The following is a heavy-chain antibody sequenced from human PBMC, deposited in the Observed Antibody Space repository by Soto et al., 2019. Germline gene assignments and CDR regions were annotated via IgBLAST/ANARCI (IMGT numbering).Heavy chain of an antibody. CDR3: ARGLKYDLDPIISNYFDY. CDR1: GFNFPQYP. Sequence: PGGSLRLSCAASGFNFPQYPMHWVRQSPGKGLEWVAVLWEDGTTKYYRDSVKGRFTISRDTSKNTVFLHMGGLRVEDTAVYFCARGLKYDLDPIISNYFDYWGQGTLVTVSS. CDR2: LWEDGTTK. J-gene: IGHJ4*02. D-gene: IGHD3-10*01. V-gene: IGHV3-33*01.